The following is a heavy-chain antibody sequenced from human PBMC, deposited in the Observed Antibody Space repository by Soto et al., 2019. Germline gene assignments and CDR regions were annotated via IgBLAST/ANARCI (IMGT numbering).Heavy chain of an antibody. J-gene: IGHJ4*02. CDR2: IYYSGST. CDR3: ATQDYDFWSGYFNY. Sequence: PSETLSLTCTVSGGSVSSGRYYWSWIRQPPGKGLEWIGYIYYSGSTNYNPSLKSRVTISVDTSKNQFSLKLSSVTAADTAVYYCATQDYDFWSGYFNYWGQGTLVTVSS. CDR1: GGSVSSGRYY. D-gene: IGHD3-3*01. V-gene: IGHV4-61*01.